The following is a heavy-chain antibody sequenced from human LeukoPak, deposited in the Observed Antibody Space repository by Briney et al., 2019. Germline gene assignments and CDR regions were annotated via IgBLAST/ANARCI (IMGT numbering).Heavy chain of an antibody. Sequence: PGGSLRLSCAASGFTFSSYVMHWVHQAPGKGLEWVAAISYDGSKKYYAGSVKGRFTISRDNGKNSLYLQMNSLRVEDTAIYYCARAGGTSWADYWGQGTLVTVSS. J-gene: IGHJ4*02. CDR1: GFTFSSYV. D-gene: IGHD6-13*01. V-gene: IGHV3-30*07. CDR2: ISYDGSKK. CDR3: ARAGGTSWADY.